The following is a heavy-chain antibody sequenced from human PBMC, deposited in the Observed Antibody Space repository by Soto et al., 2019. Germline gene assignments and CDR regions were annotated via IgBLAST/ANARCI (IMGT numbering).Heavy chain of an antibody. CDR3: TRADYSGHSDH. Sequence: QVQLQESGPGLVKPSQTLSLTCSVSGGSISSGAYYWSWIRQLPGKGLEWIGYIYHSGSTYYNPSLESRVTISLDTSKNQFSLKLSSVTAADTAVYYCTRADYSGHSDHWGQGTLVTVSS. CDR2: IYHSGST. V-gene: IGHV4-31*03. CDR1: GGSISSGAYY. J-gene: IGHJ5*02. D-gene: IGHD4-4*01.